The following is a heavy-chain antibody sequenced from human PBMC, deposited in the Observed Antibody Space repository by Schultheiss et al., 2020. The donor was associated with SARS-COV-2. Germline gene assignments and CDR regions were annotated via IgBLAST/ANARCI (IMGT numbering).Heavy chain of an antibody. CDR3: ARGREATTYGMDV. Sequence: SQTLSLTCTVSGGSISSSSYYWGWIRQPPGKGLEWIGSIYYSGSTYYNPSLKSRVTISVDTSKNQFSLKLSSVTAADTAVYYCARGREATTYGMDVWGQGTTVTVSS. CDR1: GGSISSSSYY. D-gene: IGHD1-14*01. V-gene: IGHV4-39*07. J-gene: IGHJ6*02. CDR2: IYYSGST.